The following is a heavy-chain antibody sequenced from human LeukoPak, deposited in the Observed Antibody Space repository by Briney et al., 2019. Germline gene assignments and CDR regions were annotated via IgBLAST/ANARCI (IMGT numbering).Heavy chain of an antibody. CDR3: ARVDRGFDY. Sequence: SETLSLTFTVSGGSISSGSYYWSWIRQPAGKGLEWIGRIYTSGSTNYNPSLKSRVTISVDTSKNQFSLKLSSVTAADTAVYYCARVDRGFDYWGQGTLVTVSS. CDR2: IYTSGST. J-gene: IGHJ4*02. V-gene: IGHV4-61*02. CDR1: GGSISSGSYY.